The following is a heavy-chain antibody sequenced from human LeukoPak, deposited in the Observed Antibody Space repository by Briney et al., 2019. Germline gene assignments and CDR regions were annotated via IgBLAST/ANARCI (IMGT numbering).Heavy chain of an antibody. CDR3: GRDFLGESGAGGP. D-gene: IGHD3-10*01. V-gene: IGHV3-21*01. Sequence: GGSLRLSCTASGFTFGDYAMNWVRQAPGKGLEWASSISPSGGSTWYADSVKGRFTISRDNAKNSVHLQMTNLRVDDTAVYYCGRDFLGESGAGGPWGQGILVTVSS. CDR1: GFTFGDYA. CDR2: ISPSGGST. J-gene: IGHJ5*02.